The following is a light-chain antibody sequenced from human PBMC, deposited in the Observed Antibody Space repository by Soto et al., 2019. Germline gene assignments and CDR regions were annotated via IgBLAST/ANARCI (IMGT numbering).Light chain of an antibody. Sequence: QSVLPQPPSVSGAPGQRVTISCTGSSSNVGAGYDVHWYQQLPGTAPKLLIYGNYNRPSGVPDRFSGSKSGTSASLAITGLQAEDEVDYYCQSYDNSLSNYVFGTGTKVTVL. CDR2: GNY. CDR1: SSNVGAGYD. J-gene: IGLJ1*01. CDR3: QSYDNSLSNYV. V-gene: IGLV1-40*01.